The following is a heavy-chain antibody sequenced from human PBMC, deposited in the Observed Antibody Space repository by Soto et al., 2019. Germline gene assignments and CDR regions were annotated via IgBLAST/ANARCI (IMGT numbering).Heavy chain of an antibody. J-gene: IGHJ4*02. D-gene: IGHD3-10*01. CDR2: IWSDGSNK. V-gene: IGHV3-33*01. Sequence: QVQLVESGGGVVQPGRSLRLACVASGLKFSTYGMHWVRQAPGKGLEWVAVIWSDGSNKYYTHSVKGRFTISRDNSKNTLYRQMSSLRVEDTAIYYCAGGGVGWFGDLPSDWGQGTLVIVSS. CDR1: GLKFSTYG. CDR3: AGGGVGWFGDLPSD.